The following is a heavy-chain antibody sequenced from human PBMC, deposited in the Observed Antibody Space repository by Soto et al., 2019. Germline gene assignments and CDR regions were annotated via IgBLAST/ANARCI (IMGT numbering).Heavy chain of an antibody. CDR3: ARVPRGSDDY. CDR1: GFTFSSYA. V-gene: IGHV3-30-3*01. J-gene: IGHJ4*02. D-gene: IGHD5-12*01. CDR2: ISYDGSNN. Sequence: QVQLVESGGGVVQPGRSLRLSCAASGFTFSSYAMHWVRQAPGKGLEWGAVISYDGSNNYYADSVKGRFTISRDNSKNTLYLQMNSLRAEDTAVYYCARVPRGSDDYWGQGTLVTVSS.